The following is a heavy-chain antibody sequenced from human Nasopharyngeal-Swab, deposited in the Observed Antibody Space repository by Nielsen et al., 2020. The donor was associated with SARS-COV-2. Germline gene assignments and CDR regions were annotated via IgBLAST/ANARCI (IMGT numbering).Heavy chain of an antibody. J-gene: IGHJ1*01. CDR2: IYYSGST. V-gene: IGHV4-30-4*08. CDR3: ARTFWSGSGGFQH. Sequence: SWVRQPPGKGLEWIGYIYYSGSTYYNPSLKSRVTISVDTSKNQFSLKLSSVTAADTAVYYCARTFWSGSGGFQHWGQGTLVTVSS. D-gene: IGHD3-3*01.